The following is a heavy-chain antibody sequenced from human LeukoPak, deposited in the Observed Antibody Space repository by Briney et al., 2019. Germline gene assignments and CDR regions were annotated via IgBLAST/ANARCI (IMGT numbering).Heavy chain of an antibody. CDR3: ARYRGASGYHFDY. CDR2: IYRSGST. V-gene: IGHV4-4*02. Sequence: SETLSLTCAVSGGSISSSNWWSWVRQPPGKGLEWIGEIYRSGSTNYNPSLKGRVTISVDKSKNQFSLKLSSVTAADTAMYYCARYRGASGYHFDYWGQGTLVTVSS. J-gene: IGHJ4*02. CDR1: GGSISSSNW. D-gene: IGHD5-12*01.